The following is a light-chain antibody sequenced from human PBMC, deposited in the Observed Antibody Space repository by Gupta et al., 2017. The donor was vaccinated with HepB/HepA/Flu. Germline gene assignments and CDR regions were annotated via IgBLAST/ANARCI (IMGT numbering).Light chain of an antibody. J-gene: IGKJ2*01. V-gene: IGKV3-11*01. Sequence: PGERATVSCRASQSVGSHLAWYQHKPGQAPRLLIYGASNRATGIPDRFSGSGSGTDFTLTISSLEAQDSALYYCQQRSSWPYTFGQGTQLEI. CDR2: GAS. CDR1: QSVGSH. CDR3: QQRSSWPYT.